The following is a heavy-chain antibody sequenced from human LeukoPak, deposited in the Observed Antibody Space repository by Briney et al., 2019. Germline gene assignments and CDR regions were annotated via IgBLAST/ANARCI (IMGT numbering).Heavy chain of an antibody. CDR3: ARHSRSGYSDYESAFDI. J-gene: IGHJ3*02. CDR2: TFYSGST. V-gene: IGHV4-39*01. CDR1: GGSISSSSFY. D-gene: IGHD5-12*01. Sequence: PSETLSLTCTVSGGSISSSSFYWDWIRQPPGKGLEWIGTTFYSGSTSYNPSLKSRITISVDTSKNQFSLKLSSVTAADTAVYYCARHSRSGYSDYESAFDIWGQGTMVIVSS.